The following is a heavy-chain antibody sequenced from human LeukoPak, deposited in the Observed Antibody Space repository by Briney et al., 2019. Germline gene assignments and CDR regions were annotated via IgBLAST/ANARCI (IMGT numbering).Heavy chain of an antibody. CDR1: GFTFSSYA. V-gene: IGHV3-23*01. CDR3: AKDSLYCGGDGYLGEGFLYYFDY. Sequence: GGSLRLSCAASGFTFSSYAMSSVRQAPGKGLEWVSAISGSGGSTYYADSVKGRFTISRDNSKNTLYLQMNSLRAEDTAVYYCAKDSLYCGGDGYLGEGFLYYFDYWGQGTLVTVSS. J-gene: IGHJ4*02. CDR2: ISGSGGST. D-gene: IGHD2-21*02.